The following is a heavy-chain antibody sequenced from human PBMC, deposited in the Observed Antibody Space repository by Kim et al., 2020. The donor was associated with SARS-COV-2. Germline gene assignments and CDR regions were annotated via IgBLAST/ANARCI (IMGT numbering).Heavy chain of an antibody. V-gene: IGHV3-21*01. CDR3: ARLETAVTTRIDY. J-gene: IGHJ4*02. Sequence: GGSLRLSCAASGFTFSDYSMTWVRQAPGKGLEWVSSISGSSSFIYYADSVKGRFTISRDNAKNSLHLQMNSLRAEDAAMYYCARLETAVTTRIDYWGQG. CDR2: ISGSSSFI. CDR1: GFTFSDYS. D-gene: IGHD4-17*01.